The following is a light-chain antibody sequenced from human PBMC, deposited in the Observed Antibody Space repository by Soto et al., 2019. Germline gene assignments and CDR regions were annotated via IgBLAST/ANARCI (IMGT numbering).Light chain of an antibody. V-gene: IGKV4-1*01. Sequence: DIVMTQSPDSLAVSLGERATINCESSQSVLYTSNNKNYLPWYQQKPGQPLKLPIYWASTRESGVPDRFSGGGSGTDFALTVSYLQAEDVAIYYCQQYYTSPFTFGPGTKVDIK. J-gene: IGKJ3*01. CDR3: QQYYTSPFT. CDR2: WAS. CDR1: QSVLYTSNNKNY.